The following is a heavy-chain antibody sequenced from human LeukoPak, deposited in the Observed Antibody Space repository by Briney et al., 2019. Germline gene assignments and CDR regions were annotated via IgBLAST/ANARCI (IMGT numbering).Heavy chain of an antibody. D-gene: IGHD5-24*01. CDR2: IYYSGST. CDR3: ARSRDGYNQNTPLYY. CDR1: GDSISSYY. Sequence: PSEALSLTCNVSGDSISSYYWSWIRQPPGKGLEWIGHIYYSGSTNYNPYPKSRVTISVDTSKNQFSLKMSSVTAADTAVYYCARSRDGYNQNTPLYYWGQGTLVTVSS. V-gene: IGHV4-59*01. J-gene: IGHJ4*02.